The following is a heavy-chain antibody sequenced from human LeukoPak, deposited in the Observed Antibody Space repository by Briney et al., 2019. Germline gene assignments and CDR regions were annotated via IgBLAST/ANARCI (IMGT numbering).Heavy chain of an antibody. D-gene: IGHD5-12*01. CDR3: AKGIYGGYDYYFDY. J-gene: IGHJ4*02. CDR2: ISGSGGST. Sequence: GGSLRLSCAASGFTFSSYSMNRVRQAPGKGLEWVSAISGSGGSTYYADSVKGRFTISRDNSKNTLYLQRNSLRVEDTAVYYCAKGIYGGYDYYFDYWGQGTLVTVSS. V-gene: IGHV3-23*01. CDR1: GFTFSSYS.